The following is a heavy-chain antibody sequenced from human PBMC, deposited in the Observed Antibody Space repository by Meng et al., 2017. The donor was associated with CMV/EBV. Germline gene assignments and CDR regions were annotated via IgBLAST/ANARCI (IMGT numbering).Heavy chain of an antibody. J-gene: IGHJ6*02. Sequence: SETLSLTCTVSGGSISSSSYYWGWIRQPPGKGLEWIGSIYYSGSTYYNPSLKSRVTISVDTSKNQFSLKLSSVTAADPAVYYCARDFYDFWSGTYYYYYGMDVWGQGTTVTVSS. CDR2: IYYSGST. CDR3: ARDFYDFWSGTYYYYYGMDV. D-gene: IGHD3-3*01. CDR1: GGSISSSSYY. V-gene: IGHV4-39*07.